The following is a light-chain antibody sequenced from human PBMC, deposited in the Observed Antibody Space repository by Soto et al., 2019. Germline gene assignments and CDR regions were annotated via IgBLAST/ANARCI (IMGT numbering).Light chain of an antibody. CDR2: EDN. V-gene: IGLV6-57*04. CDR3: GSWDSSLSAYV. CDR1: SGSIASNY. J-gene: IGLJ1*01. Sequence: NFMLTQPHSVSESPGKTVTISCTRSSGSIASNYVQWYQQRPGSAPTTVIYEDNQRPSGVPDRFSGSKSGTSATLGITGFQTGDEADYYCGSWDSSLSAYVFGTGTKLTVL.